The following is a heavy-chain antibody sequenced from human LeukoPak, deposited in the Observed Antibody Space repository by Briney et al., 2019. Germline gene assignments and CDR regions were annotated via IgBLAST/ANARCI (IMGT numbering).Heavy chain of an antibody. CDR2: ISAYNGNT. D-gene: IGHD6-13*01. Sequence: ASVKVSCKASGYTFTSYGISWVRQAPGQGLEWMGWISAYNGNTNYAQKLQGRVTMTTDTSTSTAYMELRSLRSDDTAVYYCARDPPGYDYYYYMDVWGKGTTVTISS. J-gene: IGHJ6*03. V-gene: IGHV1-18*01. CDR1: GYTFTSYG. CDR3: ARDPPGYDYYYYMDV.